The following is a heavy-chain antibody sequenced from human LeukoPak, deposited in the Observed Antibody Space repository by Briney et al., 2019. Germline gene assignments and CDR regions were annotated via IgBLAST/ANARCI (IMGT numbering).Heavy chain of an antibody. V-gene: IGHV1-2*04. J-gene: IGHJ3*02. Sequence: GASVKVSCKASGYTFTRYYMHWVRQAPGQGLEWMGWINPNSGGTNYAQKFQGWVTMTRDTSISTAYMELSRLRSDDTAVYYCARERQYCSSTSCDFDIWGQGTMVTVSS. CDR1: GYTFTRYY. CDR2: INPNSGGT. D-gene: IGHD2-2*01. CDR3: ARERQYCSSTSCDFDI.